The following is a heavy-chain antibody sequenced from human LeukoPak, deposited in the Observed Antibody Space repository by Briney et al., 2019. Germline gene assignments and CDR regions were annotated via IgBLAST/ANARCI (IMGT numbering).Heavy chain of an antibody. CDR2: ISYDGSNK. J-gene: IGHJ4*02. CDR1: GFTFSSYA. V-gene: IGHV3-30-3*01. CDR3: ATTEYSGSYRPFDY. Sequence: GGSLRLSCAASGFTFSSYAMHWVRQAPGKGLEWVAVISYDGSNKYYADSVKGRFTISRDNSKNTLYLQMNSLRAEDTAVYYCATTEYSGSYRPFDYWGQGTLVTVSS. D-gene: IGHD1-26*01.